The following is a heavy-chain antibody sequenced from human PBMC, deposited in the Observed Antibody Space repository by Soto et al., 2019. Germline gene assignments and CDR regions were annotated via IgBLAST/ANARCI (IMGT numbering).Heavy chain of an antibody. J-gene: IGHJ5*02. CDR1: GGTFSSYA. CDR2: IIPIFGTA. D-gene: IGHD6-19*01. V-gene: IGHV1-69*13. CDR3: AXDPSGYSSGWPPNWFDP. Sequence: SVKVSCKASGGTFSSYAISWVRQAPGQGLEWMGGIIPIFGTANYAQKFQGRVTITADESTSTAYMELSSLRSEDTAVYYCAXDPSGYSSGWPPNWFDPWGQGTLVTVSS.